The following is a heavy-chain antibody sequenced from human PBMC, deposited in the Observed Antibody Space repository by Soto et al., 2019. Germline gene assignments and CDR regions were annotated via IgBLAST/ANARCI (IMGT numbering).Heavy chain of an antibody. CDR1: GYTFTSYG. D-gene: IGHD4-17*01. CDR2: IHTYNGNT. V-gene: IGHV1-18*01. J-gene: IGHJ4*02. CDR3: ARDSDYIIAY. Sequence: QVQLAQSGGEVKKPGASVKVSCKASGYTFTSYGVSWVRQAPGQGLEWVGWIHTYNGNTNFAQKFQDRVTLTTDTSTSTAYMELRSLRSDATAVYYCARDSDYIIAYWGQGTLVTVSS.